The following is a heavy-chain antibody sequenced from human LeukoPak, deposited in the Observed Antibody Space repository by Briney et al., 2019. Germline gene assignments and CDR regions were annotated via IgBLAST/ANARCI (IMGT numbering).Heavy chain of an antibody. J-gene: IGHJ4*02. Sequence: ASVKVSCKASGGTFSSYAISWVRQAPGQGLEWMGGIIPIFGTANYAQKFQGRVTITADKSTSTAYMELSSLRSEDTAVYYCARDLSNGLPSDYWGQGTLVTVSS. V-gene: IGHV1-69*06. CDR3: ARDLSNGLPSDY. CDR1: GGTFSSYA. D-gene: IGHD2-15*01. CDR2: IIPIFGTA.